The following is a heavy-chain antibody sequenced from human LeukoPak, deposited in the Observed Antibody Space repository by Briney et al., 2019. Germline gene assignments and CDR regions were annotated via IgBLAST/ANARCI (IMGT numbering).Heavy chain of an antibody. V-gene: IGHV4-61*08. D-gene: IGHD5-18*01. J-gene: IGHJ4*02. CDR2: IYYSGST. CDR1: GGSISSGGYS. CDR3: AGNWVDTAMVTGGFDY. Sequence: SETLSLTCAVSGGSISSGGYSWSWIRQPPGKGLEWIGYIYYSGSTNYNPSLKSRVTISVDTSKNQFSLKLSSVTAADTAVYYCAGNWVDTAMVTGGFDYWGQGTLVTVSS.